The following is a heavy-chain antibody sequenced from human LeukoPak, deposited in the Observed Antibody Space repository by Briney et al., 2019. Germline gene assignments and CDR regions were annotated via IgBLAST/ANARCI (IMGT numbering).Heavy chain of an antibody. CDR3: ARGSIAARLSDY. CDR1: GFTFSSYS. V-gene: IGHV3-21*01. Sequence: GGPLRLSCASSGFTFSSYSMNWVRRAPGKGLEWVSSISSSSNYIYYADSVKGRFTISRDNAKNSLYLQMNSLRAEDTAVYYCARGSIAARLSDYWGQGTLVTVSS. D-gene: IGHD6-6*01. J-gene: IGHJ4*02. CDR2: ISSSSNYI.